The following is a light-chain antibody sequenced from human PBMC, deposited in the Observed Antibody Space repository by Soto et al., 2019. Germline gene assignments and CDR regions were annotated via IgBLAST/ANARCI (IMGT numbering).Light chain of an antibody. CDR3: SSYTSNNTLV. CDR1: RSDVGGYDY. J-gene: IGLJ1*01. V-gene: IGLV2-14*03. CDR2: DVS. Sequence: QSALTQPASVSGSPGQSITISCTGTRSDVGGYDYVSWYQQHPGKAPKLMIYDVSDRPSGVSNRFSGSKSGSTASLTVSGLQAEDEADYYCSSYTSNNTLVFGTGTKVTVL.